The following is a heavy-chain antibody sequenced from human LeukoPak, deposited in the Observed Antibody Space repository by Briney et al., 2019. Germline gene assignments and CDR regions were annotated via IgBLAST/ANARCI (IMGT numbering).Heavy chain of an antibody. CDR3: ARTSSIAAEFDY. V-gene: IGHV3-30*01. D-gene: IGHD6-6*01. CDR2: ISYDGSNK. Sequence: PGGSLRLSCAASGFTFSSYAMHWVRQAPGKGLEWVAVISYDGSNKYYADSVKGRFTISRDNSKNTLYLQMNSLRAEGTAVYYCARTSSIAAEFDYWGQGTLVTVSS. J-gene: IGHJ4*02. CDR1: GFTFSSYA.